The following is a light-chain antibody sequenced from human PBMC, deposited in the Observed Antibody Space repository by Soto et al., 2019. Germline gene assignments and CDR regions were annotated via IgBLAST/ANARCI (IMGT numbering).Light chain of an antibody. Sequence: QMTQSPSSLSASVGDRVTITCRASQSISTYLNWYQHKPGKAPKVLINGASRLHTGVPSRFSGSGSGTDFTLTISSLQTEDSATYFCQQKYILPRTFGQGTKVEIK. CDR3: QQKYILPRT. CDR1: QSISTY. J-gene: IGKJ1*01. V-gene: IGKV1-39*01. CDR2: GAS.